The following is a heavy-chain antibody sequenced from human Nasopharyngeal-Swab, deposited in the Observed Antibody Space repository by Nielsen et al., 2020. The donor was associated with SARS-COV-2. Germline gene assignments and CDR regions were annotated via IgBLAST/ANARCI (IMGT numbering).Heavy chain of an antibody. V-gene: IGHV1-3*01. CDR1: GYTFTSYA. J-gene: IGHJ6*02. CDR2: INAGNGNT. Sequence: ASVKVSCKASGYTFTSYAMHWVRQAPGQRLEWMGWINAGNGNTKYSQKFQGRVTITRDTSASTAYMELSSLRSEDTAVYYCAVGEIAAGDYYYYYGMDVWGQGTTVTVSS. D-gene: IGHD6-13*01. CDR3: AVGEIAAGDYYYYYGMDV.